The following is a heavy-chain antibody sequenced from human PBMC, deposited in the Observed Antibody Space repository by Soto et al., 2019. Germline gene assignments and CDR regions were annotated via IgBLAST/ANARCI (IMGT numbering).Heavy chain of an antibody. V-gene: IGHV3-7*01. J-gene: IGHJ3*02. D-gene: IGHD5-18*01. CDR3: ARGDTPMITGMDSFDI. CDR1: GFTFSRYW. Sequence: LRLSCAAPGFTFSRYWMNWVRQAPGKGLEWVANIKQDGTEKNYVDSVKGRFTISRDNAKNSLYLQMDSLRAEDTAIYFCARGDTPMITGMDSFDIWGQGTLVTVSS. CDR2: IKQDGTEK.